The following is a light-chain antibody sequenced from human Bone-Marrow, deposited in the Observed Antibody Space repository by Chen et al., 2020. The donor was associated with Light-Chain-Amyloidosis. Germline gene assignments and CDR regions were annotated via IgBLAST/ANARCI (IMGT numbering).Light chain of an antibody. V-gene: IGKV3-20*01. J-gene: IGKJ4*01. Sequence: DILLPQPPGTLSLSPGEGANLSCRASQTISSNYLTWYQQKFGQAPRLLIYGSSSRTTGIPDRFTGSGSGTDFTLTINRLEPEDFAMYYCQQYGTSPLTFGGGTKVEIK. CDR2: GSS. CDR3: QQYGTSPLT. CDR1: QTISSNY.